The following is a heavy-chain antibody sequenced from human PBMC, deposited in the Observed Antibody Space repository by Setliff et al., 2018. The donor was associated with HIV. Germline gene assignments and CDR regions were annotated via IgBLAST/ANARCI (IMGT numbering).Heavy chain of an antibody. J-gene: IGHJ5*02. D-gene: IGHD5-18*01. V-gene: IGHV2-70*12. Sequence: SGPTLVNPTQTLTLTCTFSGFSLSTTAMRVTWVRQHPGKALEWLARIDWEDDKFYSTSLKTRLSISKDTSKNQVVLTMTNMDPADTATYYCAHRPYHSPHWFDPWGQGTLVTVSS. CDR3: AHRPYHSPHWFDP. CDR1: GFSLSTTAMR. CDR2: IDWEDDK.